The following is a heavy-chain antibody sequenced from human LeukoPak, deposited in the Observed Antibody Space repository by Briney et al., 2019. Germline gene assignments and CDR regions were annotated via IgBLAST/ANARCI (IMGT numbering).Heavy chain of an antibody. J-gene: IGHJ6*03. V-gene: IGHV1-69*13. D-gene: IGHD1-7*01. CDR3: ARVWSLANYGYYYYYMDV. Sequence: SVKVSCKASGGTFSSYAISCVRQAPGQGLEWMGGIIPIFGTANYAQKFQGRVTITADESTSTAYMELSSLRSEDTAVYYCARVWSLANYGYYYYYMDVWGKGTTVTVSS. CDR2: IIPIFGTA. CDR1: GGTFSSYA.